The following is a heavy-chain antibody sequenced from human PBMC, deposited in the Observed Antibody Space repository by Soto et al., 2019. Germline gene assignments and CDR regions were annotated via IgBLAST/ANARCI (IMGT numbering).Heavy chain of an antibody. Sequence: GGSLRLSCAASGFTFSSYAMSWVRQAPGKGLEWVSAISGSGGSTYYADSVKGRFTISRDNSKNTLYLQMNSLRAEDTAVYYCAKGLPYDYRKYYYYYYGMDVWGQGTTVTVSS. D-gene: IGHD4-4*01. CDR1: GFTFSSYA. CDR2: ISGSGGST. V-gene: IGHV3-23*01. J-gene: IGHJ6*02. CDR3: AKGLPYDYRKYYYYYYGMDV.